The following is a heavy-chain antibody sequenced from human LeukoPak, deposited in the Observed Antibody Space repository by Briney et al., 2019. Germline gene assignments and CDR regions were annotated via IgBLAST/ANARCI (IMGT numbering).Heavy chain of an antibody. CDR2: IWYDGSKR. CDR3: AREDSSVWNANY. CDR1: GFTFSGHG. V-gene: IGHV3-33*01. D-gene: IGHD6-19*01. J-gene: IGHJ4*02. Sequence: GGSLRLSCVASGFTFSGHGMHWVRQAPGKGLEWVALIWYDGSKRYYADSVKGRFTISRDDSKNTLYLQMNNLGAEDTAVYYCAREDSSVWNANYWGLGTLVTVSS.